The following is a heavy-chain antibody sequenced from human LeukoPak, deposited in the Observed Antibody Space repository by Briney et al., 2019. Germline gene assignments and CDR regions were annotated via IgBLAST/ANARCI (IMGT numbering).Heavy chain of an antibody. CDR1: GFTFSSYW. V-gene: IGHV3-7*01. CDR3: ARSWSYGVWRWFDP. J-gene: IGHJ5*02. CDR2: IKQDGSEK. D-gene: IGHD1-26*01. Sequence: GGSLRLSCAASGFTFSSYWMSWVRQAPGKGLEWVANIKQDGSEKYYVDSVKGRFTISRDNAKNSLYLQMNSLRAEDTAVYYCARSWSYGVWRWFDPWGQGTLVTVSS.